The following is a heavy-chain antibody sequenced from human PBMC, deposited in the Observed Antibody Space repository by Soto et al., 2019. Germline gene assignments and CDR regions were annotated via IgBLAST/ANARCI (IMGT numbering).Heavy chain of an antibody. D-gene: IGHD2-15*01. CDR2: ISYDGSDR. Sequence: GWSLRLSCEGPGFTFSDYGFHWVRQAPGKGLEWVAMISYDGSDRYYRDSVQGRFTISRDDSKNTVFLQMNSLRTEDTAMYYCARSTYCNGGSCQPQSWGPGTLVNASS. J-gene: IGHJ5*02. CDR3: ARSTYCNGGSCQPQS. V-gene: IGHV3-30*03. CDR1: GFTFSDYG.